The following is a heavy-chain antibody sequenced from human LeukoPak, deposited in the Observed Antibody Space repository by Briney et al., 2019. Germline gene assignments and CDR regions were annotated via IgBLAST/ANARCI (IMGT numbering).Heavy chain of an antibody. CDR2: VSPYNGNT. CDR1: GYTFTDYD. D-gene: IGHD2-15*01. Sequence: ASVKVSCKTSGYTFTDYDITWVRQAPGQGLEWMGRVSPYNGNTYYSQRFQDRVTITKDTSTGTAYMELRSLRSDDTAVYYCARDGLGYCSGGSCLTTSYYFDYWGQGTLVTVSS. CDR3: ARDGLGYCSGGSCLTTSYYFDY. J-gene: IGHJ4*02. V-gene: IGHV1-18*01.